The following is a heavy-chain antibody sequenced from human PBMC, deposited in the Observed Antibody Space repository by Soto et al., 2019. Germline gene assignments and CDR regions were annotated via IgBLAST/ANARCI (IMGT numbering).Heavy chain of an antibody. CDR3: AKDWVGGSNRYYLEY. CDR1: GFTFSDYG. CDR2: LSHHSYKK. V-gene: IGHV3-30*18. Sequence: SLRLSCAASGFTFSDYGLHWVRQAPGKGLEWMAFLSHHSYKKYYAVSVKGRFTVSRDNSKNTLYLQMNSLRTEETAVYYCAKDWVGGSNRYYLEYWGQGTPVTVS. D-gene: IGHD1-26*01. J-gene: IGHJ4*02.